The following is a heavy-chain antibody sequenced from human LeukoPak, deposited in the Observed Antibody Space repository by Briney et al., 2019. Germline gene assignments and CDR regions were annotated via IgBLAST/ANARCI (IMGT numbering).Heavy chain of an antibody. D-gene: IGHD2-2*01. Sequence: ASVRVSCKTSGYTFSTYDINWLRQAAGQGLEWMGWMNPNSANTGFAQKFQGRATITRDTSISTAYLELSSLTSEDTAVYYCAGAIRYQLLSDYWGQGTLVTVSS. CDR1: GYTFSTYD. CDR3: AGAIRYQLLSDY. J-gene: IGHJ4*02. CDR2: MNPNSANT. V-gene: IGHV1-8*03.